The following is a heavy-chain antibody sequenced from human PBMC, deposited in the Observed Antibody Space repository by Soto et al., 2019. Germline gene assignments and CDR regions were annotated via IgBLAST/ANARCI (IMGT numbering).Heavy chain of an antibody. CDR3: AKGRGSTTPSGSYYMDV. CDR1: GFTFSSHA. J-gene: IGHJ6*03. CDR2: ISGSGGST. V-gene: IGHV3-23*01. D-gene: IGHD2-2*01. Sequence: EVQLLESGGGLVQPGGSLRLSCAASGFTFSSHAMSWVRQAPGKGLEWVSAISGSGGSTYYADSVKGRFTISRDNSKNTLDLQMNSLRAEDTAVYYCAKGRGSTTPSGSYYMDVWGKGTTVTVSS.